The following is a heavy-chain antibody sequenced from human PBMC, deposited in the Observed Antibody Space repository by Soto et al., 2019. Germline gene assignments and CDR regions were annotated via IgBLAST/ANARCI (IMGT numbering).Heavy chain of an antibody. D-gene: IGHD5-12*01. CDR2: INPNSGGT. Sequence: QVQLVQSGAEVKKPGASVKVSCKASGYTFTGYYMHWVRQAPGQGLEWMGWINPNSGGTNYAQKFQGRVTMTRDTSISTAYMELSRLRSDDMAVYYCARAFYSGYDWRELGYWGQGTLVTVSS. J-gene: IGHJ4*02. CDR3: ARAFYSGYDWRELGY. V-gene: IGHV1-2*02. CDR1: GYTFTGYY.